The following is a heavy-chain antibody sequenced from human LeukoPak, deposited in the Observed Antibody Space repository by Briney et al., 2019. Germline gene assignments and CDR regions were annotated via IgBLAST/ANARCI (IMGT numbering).Heavy chain of an antibody. J-gene: IGHJ4*02. V-gene: IGHV3-23*01. CDR3: ANAVPAAIVVGY. CDR1: GFTFHTYW. Sequence: GGALTLSCAASGFTFHTYWMSWVRQAPGKGLEWVSAISGSGGSTYYADSVKGRFTISRDNSKNTLYLQMNSLRAEDTAVYYCANAVPAAIVVGYWGQGTLVTVSS. D-gene: IGHD2-2*01. CDR2: ISGSGGST.